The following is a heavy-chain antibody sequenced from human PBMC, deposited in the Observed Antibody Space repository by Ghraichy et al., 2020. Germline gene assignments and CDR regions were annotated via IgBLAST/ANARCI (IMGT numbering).Heavy chain of an antibody. CDR2: ITATGGNT. D-gene: IGHD2-21*02. Sequence: GESLNISCAGSGFTFGTYAMSWVRQAPGKGLEWVSLITATGGNTYYAGAVKGRFTMSRDNSKNTLYLQMNGLRADDTAVYYCAKRAGGDSGLGSFDVWGQGTMVTVSS. V-gene: IGHV3-23*01. J-gene: IGHJ3*01. CDR3: AKRAGGDSGLGSFDV. CDR1: GFTFGTYA.